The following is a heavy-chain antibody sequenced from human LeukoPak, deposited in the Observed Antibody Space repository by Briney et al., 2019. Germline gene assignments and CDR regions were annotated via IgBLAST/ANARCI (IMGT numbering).Heavy chain of an antibody. V-gene: IGHV4-59*01. Sequence: SETLSLTCTVSGGSISSYYWSWIRQPPGKGLEWIGYIYYSGNTNYNPSLKSRVTISIDTSKNQFSLKLSSVTTADTAVYYCARDSGDYRSRNFDYWGQGTLVTVSS. J-gene: IGHJ4*02. CDR1: GGSISSYY. D-gene: IGHD3-3*01. CDR2: IYYSGNT. CDR3: ARDSGDYRSRNFDY.